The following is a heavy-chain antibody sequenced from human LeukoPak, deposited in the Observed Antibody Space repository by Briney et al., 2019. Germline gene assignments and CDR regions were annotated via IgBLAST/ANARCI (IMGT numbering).Heavy chain of an antibody. D-gene: IGHD1-26*01. CDR2: IKQDGSEK. V-gene: IGHV3-7*01. Sequence: PGGSLRLSCAASGFTFSSYWMSWVRQAPGKGLEWVANIKQDGSEKYYVDSVKGRFTISRDNAKNSLYLQMNSLRAEDTAVYYCARDSMFRSGSYFYYYYGMDVWGQGTTVTVSS. J-gene: IGHJ6*02. CDR3: ARDSMFRSGSYFYYYYGMDV. CDR1: GFTFSSYW.